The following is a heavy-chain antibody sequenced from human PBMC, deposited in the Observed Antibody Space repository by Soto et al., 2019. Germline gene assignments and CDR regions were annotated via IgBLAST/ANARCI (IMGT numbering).Heavy chain of an antibody. CDR3: ARELPYYVSSDSHLDY. CDR1: GDSVSDNSAA. J-gene: IGHJ4*02. D-gene: IGHD3-16*01. CDR2: TYYRSKWYN. V-gene: IGHV6-1*01. Sequence: SQTLSLTCAISGDSVSDNSAAWNWIRQSPSRGLEWLGRTYYRSKWYNDYAVSVKSRITVTPDTSKNQFSLHLNSVTPEDTAVYYCARELPYYVSSDSHLDYWGQGALATVYS.